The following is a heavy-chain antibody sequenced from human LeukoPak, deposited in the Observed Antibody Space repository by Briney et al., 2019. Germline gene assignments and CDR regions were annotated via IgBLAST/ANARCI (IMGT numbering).Heavy chain of an antibody. D-gene: IGHD1-26*01. CDR3: ARDEVGAFDY. Sequence: PGGSLRLSCAASGFTFSNYWMHWVRQAPGKWLVWVSRINSDGSSTTYADSVKGRFTISRDNAKNTLYLQMNSLRAEDTAVYYCARDEVGAFDYWGQGTLVTVSS. V-gene: IGHV3-74*01. CDR2: INSDGSST. CDR1: GFTFSNYW. J-gene: IGHJ4*02.